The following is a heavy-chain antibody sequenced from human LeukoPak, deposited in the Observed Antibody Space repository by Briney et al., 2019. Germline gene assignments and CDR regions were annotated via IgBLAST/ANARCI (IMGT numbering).Heavy chain of an antibody. J-gene: IGHJ4*02. Sequence: SSETLSLTCAVSSGSISSGGYSWNWIRQPPGKGLAWIGYIYHTGSTYYNPSLKSRVTISVDRSKNQFSLKLSSVTAADTAVYYCARGGRYYYDSSGYQAYYFDYWGQGTLVTVSS. V-gene: IGHV4-30-2*01. D-gene: IGHD3-22*01. CDR3: ARGGRYYYDSSGYQAYYFDY. CDR2: IYHTGST. CDR1: SGSISSGGYS.